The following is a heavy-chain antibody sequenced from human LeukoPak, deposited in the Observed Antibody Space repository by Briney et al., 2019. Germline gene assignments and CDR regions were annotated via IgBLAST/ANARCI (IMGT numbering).Heavy chain of an antibody. J-gene: IGHJ4*02. CDR3: ARHAVYAGSGWAFDY. V-gene: IGHV4-59*08. Sequence: SETLSLTCTVSGDSISPYYWSWIRQPPGKGLEWIGYIYYTGSGSTSNNPSLKSRVTISVDTSKNQFSLNLKSVTAADTAVYFCARHAVYAGSGWAFDYWGQGTLVTVFS. CDR1: GDSISPYY. D-gene: IGHD6-19*01. CDR2: IYYTGSGST.